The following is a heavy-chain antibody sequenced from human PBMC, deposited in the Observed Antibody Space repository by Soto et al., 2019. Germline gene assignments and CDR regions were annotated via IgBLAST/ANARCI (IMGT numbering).Heavy chain of an antibody. D-gene: IGHD1-7*01. Sequence: PSETLSLTCAVSSGSISSSNWWSWVRHPPGKGLEWIGEIYHSGSTNYNPSLKSRVTISVDKSKNQFSLKLSSVTAADTAVYYCASVTGTTFVHFDYWGQGTLVTVSS. CDR1: SGSISSSNW. J-gene: IGHJ4*02. CDR3: ASVTGTTFVHFDY. V-gene: IGHV4-4*02. CDR2: IYHSGST.